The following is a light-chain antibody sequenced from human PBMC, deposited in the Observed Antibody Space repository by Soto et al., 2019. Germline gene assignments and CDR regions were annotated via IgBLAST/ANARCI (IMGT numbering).Light chain of an antibody. CDR3: SSYTSSSTLVV. CDR1: SRDVGGYNY. Sequence: QSALTQPASVSGSPGQSITISCTGTSRDVGGYNYVSWYQQHPGKAPKLMIYDVSNRPSGVSNRFSGSKSGNTASLTISGLQAEDEADYYCSSYTSSSTLVVFGGGTNDRP. J-gene: IGLJ2*01. V-gene: IGLV2-14*01. CDR2: DVS.